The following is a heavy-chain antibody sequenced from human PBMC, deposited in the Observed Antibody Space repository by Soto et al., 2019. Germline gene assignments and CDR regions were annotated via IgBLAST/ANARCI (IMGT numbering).Heavy chain of an antibody. D-gene: IGHD6-13*01. V-gene: IGHV4-31*03. CDR1: GGSISSGGYY. CDR3: ARGKRGSSWYRGEEKYYYYGMDV. J-gene: IGHJ6*02. Sequence: SETLSLTCTVSGGSISSGGYYWSWIRQHPGKGLEWIGYIYYSGTTYYNPSLKSRVTISVYTSKNQFSLKLSSVSAADTAVYYCARGKRGSSWYRGEEKYYYYGMDVWGQGTPVTVSS. CDR2: IYYSGTT.